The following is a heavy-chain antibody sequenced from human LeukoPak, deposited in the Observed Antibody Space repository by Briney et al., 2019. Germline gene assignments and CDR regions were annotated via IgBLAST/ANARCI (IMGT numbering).Heavy chain of an antibody. CDR2: ISGSGGST. J-gene: IGHJ4*02. Sequence: PGGSLRLSCAASGFTFSSYAMSWVRQAPGKGLEWVSAISGSGGSTYYADSVKGRFTISRDNSKNTLYLQMNSLRAEDTAVYYCAKDHTYYGSGSYYNDYWGQGTLVTVSS. CDR1: GFTFSSYA. CDR3: AKDHTYYGSGSYYNDY. D-gene: IGHD3-10*01. V-gene: IGHV3-23*01.